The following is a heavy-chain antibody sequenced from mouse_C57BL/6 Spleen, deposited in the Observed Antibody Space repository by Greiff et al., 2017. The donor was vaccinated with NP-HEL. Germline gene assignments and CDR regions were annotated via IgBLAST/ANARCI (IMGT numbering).Heavy chain of an antibody. V-gene: IGHV1-81*01. J-gene: IGHJ4*01. Sequence: QVQLQQSGAELARPGASVKLSCKASGYTFTSYGISWVKQRTGQGLEWIGEIYPRSGNTYYNEKFKGKATLTADKSSSTAYMELRSLTSEDSAVYFCARCRFYYGSSYGDYAMDYWGQGTSVTVSS. D-gene: IGHD1-1*01. CDR1: GYTFTSYG. CDR3: ARCRFYYGSSYGDYAMDY. CDR2: IYPRSGNT.